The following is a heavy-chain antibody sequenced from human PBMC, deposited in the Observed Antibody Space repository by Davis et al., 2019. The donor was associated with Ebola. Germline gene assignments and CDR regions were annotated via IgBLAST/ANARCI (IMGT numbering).Heavy chain of an antibody. CDR2: IRSKAYGGTT. D-gene: IGHD3-3*01. CDR1: GFTFGDYA. CDR3: STIIRET. J-gene: IGHJ4*02. V-gene: IGHV3-49*04. Sequence: GESLKISCTASGFTFGDYAMSWVRQAPGKGLEWVGFIRSKAYGGTTEYAASVKGRFAISRDDSKSIAYLQMNSLKIEDTAVYFCSTIIRETWGQGTLVTVST.